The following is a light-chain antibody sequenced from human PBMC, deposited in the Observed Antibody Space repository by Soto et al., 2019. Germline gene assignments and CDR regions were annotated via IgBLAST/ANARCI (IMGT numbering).Light chain of an antibody. CDR1: QSVSSSY. J-gene: IGKJ2*01. Sequence: EIVLTQSPGTLSLSPGERATLSCRASQSVSSSYLAWYQQKPCQAPRLLIYGASSRATGIPDRFSGSGSGTDLTLPISSREPGDFAAYYCQQYGSSSYTFGQGTEQEIK. V-gene: IGKV3-20*01. CDR2: GAS. CDR3: QQYGSSSYT.